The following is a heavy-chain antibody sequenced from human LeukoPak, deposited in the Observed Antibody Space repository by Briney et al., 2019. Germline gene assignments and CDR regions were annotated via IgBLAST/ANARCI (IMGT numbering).Heavy chain of an antibody. CDR3: ASHRYWNFYLDY. V-gene: IGHV4-61*08. CDR1: GGSISSGGYY. J-gene: IGHJ4*02. CDR2: IHYSGNT. Sequence: SETLSLTCTVSGGSISSGGYYWSWIRQPPGKGLEWVGYIHYSGNTNYNPSLKTRVTISRDMSKNLISLKLTSLTAADTAVYFCASHRYWNFYLDYWGQGTLVTVSS. D-gene: IGHD1-7*01.